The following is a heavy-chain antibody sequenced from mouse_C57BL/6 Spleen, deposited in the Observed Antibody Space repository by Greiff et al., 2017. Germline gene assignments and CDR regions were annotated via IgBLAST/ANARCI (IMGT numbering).Heavy chain of an antibody. D-gene: IGHD2-5*01. CDR1: GYSITSGYY. V-gene: IGHV3-6*01. CDR2: ISYDGSN. CDR3: AREGYSNYEAWFAY. Sequence: DVQLQESGPGLVKPSQSLSLTCSVTGYSITSGYYWNWIRQFPGNKLEWMGYISYDGSNNYNPSLKNRISITRDTSKNQFFLKLNSVTTEDTATYYCAREGYSNYEAWFAYWGQGTLVTVSA. J-gene: IGHJ3*01.